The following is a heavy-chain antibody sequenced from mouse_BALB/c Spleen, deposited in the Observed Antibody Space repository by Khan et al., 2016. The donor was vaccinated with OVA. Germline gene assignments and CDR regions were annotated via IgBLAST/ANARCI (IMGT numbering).Heavy chain of an antibody. D-gene: IGHD2-10*02. V-gene: IGHV9-2-1*01. CDR1: GYTFTDYS. CDR2: INTETGEP. CDR3: ASGLKYGNFDY. Sequence: QIQLVQSGPELKKPGETVKISCKASGYTFTDYSMHWVKQAPGKGLKWMGWINTETGEPTYADDFKGRFAFSLETSASTAYLQINNLKNEDTATYFCASGLKYGNFDYWGKGTTLTVSS. J-gene: IGHJ2*01.